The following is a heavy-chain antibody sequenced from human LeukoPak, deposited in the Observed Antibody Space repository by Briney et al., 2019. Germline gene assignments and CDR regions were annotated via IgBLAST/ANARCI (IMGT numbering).Heavy chain of an antibody. CDR2: ISGSGDKT. J-gene: IGHJ6*03. Sequence: GGSLRLSCAASGFTFSDYAMSWVRQAPGGRLEWVSAISGSGDKTFHADSVKGRFTTSRDNSKNTLSLQMSSLRVEDSAVYFCAKDTAAWWYHRAYMNVWGTGTTVTVSS. V-gene: IGHV3-23*01. CDR1: GFTFSDYA. CDR3: AKDTAAWWYHRAYMNV. D-gene: IGHD2-15*01.